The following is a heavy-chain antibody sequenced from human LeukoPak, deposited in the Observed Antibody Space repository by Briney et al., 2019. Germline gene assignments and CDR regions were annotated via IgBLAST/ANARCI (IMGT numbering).Heavy chain of an antibody. CDR3: ARALSGTYGLFQH. CDR2: IYYSGST. CDR1: GGSINNYY. Sequence: SETLSLTCTVSGGSINNYYWSWIRQPPGKGLEWIGYIYYSGSTYYNPSLRSRVTISVDTSKNQFSLNLNSVTAADTAVYYCARALSGTYGLFQHWGQGTLVTVSS. V-gene: IGHV4-59*01. D-gene: IGHD1-26*01. J-gene: IGHJ1*01.